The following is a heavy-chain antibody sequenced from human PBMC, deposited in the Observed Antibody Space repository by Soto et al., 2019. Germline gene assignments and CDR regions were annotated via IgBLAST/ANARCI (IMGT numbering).Heavy chain of an antibody. J-gene: IGHJ4*02. D-gene: IGHD3-22*01. Sequence: KTSETLSLTCTVSGGSISSYYWSWIRQPPGKGLEWIGYIYYSGSTNYNPSLKSRVTISVDTSKNQFSLKLSSVTAADTAVYYCARGARRNYDSSGYYDYWGQGTLVTVSS. V-gene: IGHV4-59*01. CDR2: IYYSGST. CDR3: ARGARRNYDSSGYYDY. CDR1: GGSISSYY.